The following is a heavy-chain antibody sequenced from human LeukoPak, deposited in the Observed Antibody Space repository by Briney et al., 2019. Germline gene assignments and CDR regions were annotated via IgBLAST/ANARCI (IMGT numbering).Heavy chain of an antibody. D-gene: IGHD4-17*01. V-gene: IGHV3-9*01. CDR2: ISGNSGCI. CDR1: GFTFDDYA. Sequence: QPGGSLRLSCAASGFTFDDYAMHWVRQAPGKGLEWVSGISGNSGCIGYADSVKGRFTISRDNAKNSLHLQMNSLRAEDTALYYCAKGYGDYFSAFDYWGQGTLVTVSS. CDR3: AKGYGDYFSAFDY. J-gene: IGHJ4*02.